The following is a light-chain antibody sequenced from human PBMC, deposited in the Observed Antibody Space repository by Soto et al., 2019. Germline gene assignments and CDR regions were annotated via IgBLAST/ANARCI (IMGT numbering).Light chain of an antibody. V-gene: IGLV2-23*02. CDR1: SSDVGSYNL. J-gene: IGLJ1*01. Sequence: QSALTQPASVSGSPGQSITISCTGTSSDVGSYNLVSWYQQHPGEAPKVMIYEVSKRPSGVSNRFSGSKSGNTASLTISGLQAEDEADYYCCSYGGSYVFGPGTKLTVL. CDR2: EVS. CDR3: CSYGGSYV.